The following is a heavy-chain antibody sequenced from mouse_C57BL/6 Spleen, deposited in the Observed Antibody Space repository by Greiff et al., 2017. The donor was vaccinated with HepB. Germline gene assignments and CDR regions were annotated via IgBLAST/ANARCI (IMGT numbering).Heavy chain of an antibody. CDR3: AREINYYGSSYGYWYFDV. CDR1: GYTFTSYW. V-gene: IGHV1-61*01. Sequence: VQLQQPGAELVRPGSSVKLSCKASGYTFTSYWMDWVKQRPGQGLEWIGNIYPSDSETHYNQKFKDKATLTVDKSSSTAYMQLSSLTSEDSAVYYCAREINYYGSSYGYWYFDVWGTGTTVTVSS. J-gene: IGHJ1*03. CDR2: IYPSDSET. D-gene: IGHD1-1*01.